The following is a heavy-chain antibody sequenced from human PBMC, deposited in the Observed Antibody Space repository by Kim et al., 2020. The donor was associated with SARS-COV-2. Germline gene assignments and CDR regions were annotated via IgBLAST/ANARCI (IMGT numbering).Heavy chain of an antibody. V-gene: IGHV1-69*13. CDR3: ARAPTGSYDSSGYYYGSHYYYGMDV. CDR1: GGTFSSYA. D-gene: IGHD3-22*01. CDR2: IIPIFGTA. J-gene: IGHJ6*02. Sequence: SVKVSCKASGGTFSSYAISWVRQAPGQGLEWMGGIIPIFGTANYALKFQGRVTITADESTSTAYMELSSLRSEDTAVYYCARAPTGSYDSSGYYYGSHYYYGMDVWGQGTTVTVSS.